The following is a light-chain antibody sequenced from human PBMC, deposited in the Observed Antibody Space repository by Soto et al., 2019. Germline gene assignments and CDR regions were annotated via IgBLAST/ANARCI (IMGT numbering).Light chain of an antibody. CDR2: DVS. CDR3: SSYTSSSTLDV. V-gene: IGLV2-14*01. Sequence: QSALTQPASVSGSLGQSITISCTGTSSDVGGYNYVSWYQQHPGKAPKLMIYDVSNRPSGVSNRFSGSKSGNTASLTISGLQAEDEADYYCSSYTSSSTLDVFGTGTQLTV. J-gene: IGLJ1*01. CDR1: SSDVGGYNY.